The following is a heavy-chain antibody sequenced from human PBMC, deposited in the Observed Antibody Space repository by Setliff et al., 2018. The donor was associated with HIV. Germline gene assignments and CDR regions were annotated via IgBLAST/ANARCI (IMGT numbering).Heavy chain of an antibody. V-gene: IGHV1-3*01. D-gene: IGHD2-21*02. Sequence: GASVKVSCKTSGYTFTQSHDLHWVRQVPGQGPEWMGWINLVTTKTAYSQKFQGRVTITRDTSASTAYMELSSLRPEDTAVYYCASPTAIPHWGQGTLVTVSS. CDR1: GYTFTQSHD. J-gene: IGHJ4*02. CDR2: INLVTTKT. CDR3: ASPTAIPH.